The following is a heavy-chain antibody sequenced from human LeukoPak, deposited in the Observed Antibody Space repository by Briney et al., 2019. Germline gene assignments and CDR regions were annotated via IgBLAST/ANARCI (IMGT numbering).Heavy chain of an antibody. CDR3: ARTQPFETGDGYFDY. J-gene: IGHJ4*02. D-gene: IGHD2-21*01. CDR2: IRSDGSNK. V-gene: IGHV3-30*02. Sequence: GGSLRLSCAASGFTFNNYDMQWVRQAPGKGLEWVTFIRSDGSNKYHADSVKGRFTISRDNSKNTLYLQMNSLRAEDTAVYYCARTQPFETGDGYFDYWGQGTLVTVSS. CDR1: GFTFNNYD.